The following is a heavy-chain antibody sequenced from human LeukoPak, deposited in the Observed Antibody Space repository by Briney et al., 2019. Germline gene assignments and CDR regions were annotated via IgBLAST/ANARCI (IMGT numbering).Heavy chain of an antibody. J-gene: IGHJ5*02. CDR3: AGDTHSSSWYDH. CDR2: IYSDGNT. V-gene: IGHV3-53*01. Sequence: ETLSLTCAVYGGSFSGYYWSWIRQPPGKGLEWVSFIYSDGNTYYADSVKGRFTLSRDSSRNTLYLQMNSLRVDDTAVYYCAGDTHSSSWYDHWGQGTLVTVSS. D-gene: IGHD6-19*01. CDR1: GGSFSGYY.